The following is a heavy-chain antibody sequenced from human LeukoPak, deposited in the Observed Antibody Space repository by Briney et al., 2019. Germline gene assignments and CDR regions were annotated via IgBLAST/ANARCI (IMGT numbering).Heavy chain of an antibody. Sequence: QPGGSLRLSCVASGLSFVNYAMSSVRQAPGKGLQWVSQISGTGGATWYAGFARDRFTISRDNSKKTLYLQMSGLRVEDTAMYYCVKDPRDTYGTNWFVSWGQGTLLIVSS. CDR2: ISGTGGAT. CDR1: GLSFVNYA. CDR3: VKDPRDTYGTNWFVS. J-gene: IGHJ5*01. V-gene: IGHV3-23*01. D-gene: IGHD2-21*01.